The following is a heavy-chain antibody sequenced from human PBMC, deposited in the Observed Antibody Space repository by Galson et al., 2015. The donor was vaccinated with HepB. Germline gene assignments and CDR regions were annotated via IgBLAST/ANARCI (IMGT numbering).Heavy chain of an antibody. V-gene: IGHV1-24*01. Sequence: SVKVSCKVSGYTLTELSMHWVRQAPGKGLEWMGGFDPEDGETIYAQKFQGRVTMTEDTSTDTAYMELSSLRSEDTAVYYCATDLKEIFWGGYHKWTDYWGQGTLVTVSS. J-gene: IGHJ4*02. D-gene: IGHD3-3*01. CDR1: GYTLTELS. CDR3: ATDLKEIFWGGYHKWTDY. CDR2: FDPEDGET.